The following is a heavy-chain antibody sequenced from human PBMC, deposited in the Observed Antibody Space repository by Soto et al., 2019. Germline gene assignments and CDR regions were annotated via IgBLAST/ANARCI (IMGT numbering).Heavy chain of an antibody. J-gene: IGHJ3*02. CDR2: IIPIFGTA. V-gene: IGHV1-69*13. CDR3: ARDRRDYYDSSGYYYGAFDI. CDR1: GGTFSSYA. D-gene: IGHD3-22*01. Sequence: SVKVSCKASGGTFSSYAISWVRQAPGQGLEWMGGIIPIFGTANYAQKFQGRVTITADESTSTAYMELSSLRSEDTAVYYCARDRRDYYDSSGYYYGAFDIWGQGTMVTVSS.